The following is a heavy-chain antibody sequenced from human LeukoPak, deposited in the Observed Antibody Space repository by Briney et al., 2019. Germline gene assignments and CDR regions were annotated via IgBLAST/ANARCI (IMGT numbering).Heavy chain of an antibody. CDR1: GGSISSSSYH. CDR2: ISYSGST. V-gene: IGHV4-39*01. CDR3: ARLGGVYGGYYFDY. D-gene: IGHD2-8*02. Sequence: PSETLSLTCTVSGGSISSSSYHWGWIRQPPGKGLEWIGSISYSGSTYYNLSLKSRVTISVDTSKNQFSLKLNSLTAADTAVYFCARLGGVYGGYYFDYWGQGTLVTVSS. J-gene: IGHJ4*02.